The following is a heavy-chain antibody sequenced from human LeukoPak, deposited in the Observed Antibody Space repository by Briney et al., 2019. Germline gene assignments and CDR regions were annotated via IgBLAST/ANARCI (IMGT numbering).Heavy chain of an antibody. V-gene: IGHV1-2*02. CDR2: INPDSGGT. J-gene: IGHJ4*02. CDR1: GYTFTGYY. D-gene: IGHD5-12*01. Sequence: ASVNVSCKASGYTFTGYYIHWVRQAPGPGLEWMGWINPDSGGTKSAQKFQGSVTMTRDTSINTAYMELSRLASDDTAVYYCARAPGSGYAFDSWGQGTQVTVSS. CDR3: ARAPGSGYAFDS.